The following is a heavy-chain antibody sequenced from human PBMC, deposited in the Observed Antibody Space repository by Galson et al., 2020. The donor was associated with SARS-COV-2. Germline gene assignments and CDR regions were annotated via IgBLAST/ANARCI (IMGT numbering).Heavy chain of an antibody. CDR2: IRSKAYGGTT. D-gene: IGHD3-16*02. V-gene: IGHV3-49*04. Sequence: GESLKISCTASGFTFGDYAMSWVRQAPGKGLEWVGFIRSKAYGGTTEYAASVKGRFTISRDDSKSIAYLQMNSLKTEDTAVYYCTREYDYVWGSYRSDYWGQGTLVTVSS. CDR1: GFTFGDYA. CDR3: TREYDYVWGSYRSDY. J-gene: IGHJ4*02.